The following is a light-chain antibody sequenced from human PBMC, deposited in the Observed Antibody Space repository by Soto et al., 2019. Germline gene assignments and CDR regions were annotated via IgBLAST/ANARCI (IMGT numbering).Light chain of an antibody. Sequence: QSVLAQPASVSGSPGHSITISCTGTSNDIGGHNAVSWYQQYSGEAPRLLIYDVTSRAAGVSNRFSASRSGNTASLTISGLQAEDEADYYYSSYVTGGSYVLGXGTKVTVL. J-gene: IGLJ1*01. CDR3: SSYVTGGSYV. CDR1: SNDIGGHNA. CDR2: DVT. V-gene: IGLV2-14*03.